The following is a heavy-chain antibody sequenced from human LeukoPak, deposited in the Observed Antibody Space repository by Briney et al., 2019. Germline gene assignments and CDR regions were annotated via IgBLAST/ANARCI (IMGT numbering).Heavy chain of an antibody. D-gene: IGHD3-16*01. J-gene: IGHJ3*02. Sequence: PGGSLRLSCAASGFTFSSYSMNWVRQAPGKGLEWVSSISSSSSYIYYADSVKGRFTISRDNAKKSLYLQMNSLRAEDTAVYHCARDLAVKGDRDAFDIWGQGTMVTVSP. CDR2: ISSSSSYI. V-gene: IGHV3-21*01. CDR3: ARDLAVKGDRDAFDI. CDR1: GFTFSSYS.